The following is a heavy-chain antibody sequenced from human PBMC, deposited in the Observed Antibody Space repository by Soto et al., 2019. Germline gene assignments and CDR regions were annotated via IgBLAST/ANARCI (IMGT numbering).Heavy chain of an antibody. V-gene: IGHV1-69*02. CDR1: GDTFNFYT. J-gene: IGHJ4*02. CDR3: ATNYGSGSAHFDN. D-gene: IGHD3-10*01. CDR2: IIPMLGMS. Sequence: QVQLVQSGAEVKTPGSSVKVSCTASGDTFNFYTLSWVRQAPGQALEWMGRIIPMLGMSNYAQKFQGRVTMIADKSTSTAYMGLSSLRSEDTALYYCATNYGSGSAHFDNWGQGTLVTVSS.